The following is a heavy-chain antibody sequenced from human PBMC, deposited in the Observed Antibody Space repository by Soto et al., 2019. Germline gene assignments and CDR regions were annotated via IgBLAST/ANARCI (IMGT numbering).Heavy chain of an antibody. Sequence: QVQLVQSGAEVKKPGSSVKVSCKASGGTFSSYAISWVRQAPGQGLEWMGGIIPIFGTANYAQKFQGRVTITADESTSTAYMELSSLRSEDTAVYYCARDRRITGTYYYYGMDVWGQGTTVTVSS. CDR2: IIPIFGTA. J-gene: IGHJ6*02. V-gene: IGHV1-69*01. D-gene: IGHD1-20*01. CDR1: GGTFSSYA. CDR3: ARDRRITGTYYYYGMDV.